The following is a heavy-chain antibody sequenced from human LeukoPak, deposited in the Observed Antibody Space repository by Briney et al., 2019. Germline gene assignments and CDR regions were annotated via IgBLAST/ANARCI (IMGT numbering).Heavy chain of an antibody. Sequence: GGSLRLSCSASGFIFSPYAMHWVRQAPGKGLEYVSSISSEGKTTYYADSVKGRFTISRDNSKNTLYLQMNSLRAEDTAVYYCARGAQIQDYYDSSGYLGYWGQGTLVTVSS. CDR1: GFIFSPYA. D-gene: IGHD3-22*01. CDR3: ARGAQIQDYYDSSGYLGY. J-gene: IGHJ4*02. V-gene: IGHV3-64*04. CDR2: ISSEGKTT.